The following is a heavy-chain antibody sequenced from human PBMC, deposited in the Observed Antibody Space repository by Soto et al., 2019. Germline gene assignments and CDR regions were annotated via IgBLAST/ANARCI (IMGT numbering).Heavy chain of an antibody. CDR2: IIPIFGTA. J-gene: IGHJ1*01. CDR3: ARDRYDSSGYYASNYFQH. V-gene: IGHV1-69*13. Sequence: GASVKVSCKASGGTFSSYAISWVRQAPGQGLEWMGGIIPIFGTANYAQKFQGRVTITADESTSTAYMELSSLRSEDTAVYYCARDRYDSSGYYASNYFQHWGQGTLVTVSS. D-gene: IGHD3-22*01. CDR1: GGTFSSYA.